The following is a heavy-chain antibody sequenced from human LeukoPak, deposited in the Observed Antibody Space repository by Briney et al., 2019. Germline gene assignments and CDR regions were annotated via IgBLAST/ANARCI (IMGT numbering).Heavy chain of an antibody. V-gene: IGHV3-21*01. Sequence: GGSLRLSCAASGFTFSSYSMNWVRQAPGKGLEWVSSISSSSSYIHYADSVKGRFTISRDNAKNSLYLQMNSLRAEDTAVYYCARAAAGSNYWGQGTLVTVSS. D-gene: IGHD6-13*01. CDR2: ISSSSSYI. CDR1: GFTFSSYS. CDR3: ARAAAGSNY. J-gene: IGHJ4*02.